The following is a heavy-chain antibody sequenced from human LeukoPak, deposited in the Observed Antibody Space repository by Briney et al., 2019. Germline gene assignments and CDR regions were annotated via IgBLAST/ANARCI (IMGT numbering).Heavy chain of an antibody. CDR2: IYYSGST. CDR1: GGSISSSDYY. V-gene: IGHV4-39*01. Sequence: SETLSLTCTVSGGSISSSDYYWCWVRQPPGQGLEWIANIYYSGSTYYNPSLKSRITISVDTSKNQFSLKLNSVTAADTAVYYCVTLGGISGSRAFDIWGQGTMVTVSS. J-gene: IGHJ3*02. CDR3: VTLGGISGSRAFDI. D-gene: IGHD5-12*01.